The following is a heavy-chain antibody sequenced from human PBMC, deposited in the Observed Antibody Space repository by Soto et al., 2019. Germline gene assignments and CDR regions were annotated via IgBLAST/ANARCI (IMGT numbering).Heavy chain of an antibody. J-gene: IGHJ5*02. V-gene: IGHV3-23*01. CDR1: GFTFNSYA. D-gene: IGHD4-17*01. CDR2: ISDTGGIT. CDR3: AKNRPSDYSAAAPRGDWLQP. Sequence: EVQLLESGGGLVQPGGSLRLSCAASGFTFNSYAMTWVRQAPGKGLEWVSTISDTGGITDYADSVKARFIISRDNSENTLYLEINSRRGEETAVYYCAKNRPSDYSAAAPRGDWLQPWGQGTLVTVSS.